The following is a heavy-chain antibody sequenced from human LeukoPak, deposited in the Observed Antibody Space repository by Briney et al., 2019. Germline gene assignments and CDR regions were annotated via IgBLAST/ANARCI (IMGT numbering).Heavy chain of an antibody. D-gene: IGHD3-10*02. J-gene: IGHJ6*04. CDR3: AELGITMIGGV. V-gene: IGHV3-48*03. CDR1: GFTFSSYE. Sequence: GGSLRLSCAASGFTFSSYEMNGVRQAPGKGLEWVSYISSSGSTIYYADAVKGRFTISRDNAKNSLYLQMNSLRAEDTAVYYCAELGITMIGGVWGKGTTVTVSS. CDR2: ISSSGSTI.